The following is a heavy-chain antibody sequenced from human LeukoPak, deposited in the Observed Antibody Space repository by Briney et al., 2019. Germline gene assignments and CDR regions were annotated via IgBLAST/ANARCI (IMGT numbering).Heavy chain of an antibody. CDR1: GGSISSDY. V-gene: IGHV4-59*08. J-gene: IGHJ3*02. CDR3: ASPGGGTMVRGVFRYAFDI. CDR2: IYYSGST. D-gene: IGHD3-10*01. Sequence: PSETLSLTCTVSGGSISSDYWSWIRQPPGKGLEWIGYIYYSGSTNYNPSLKSRVTISVDTSKNQFSLKLSSVTAADTAVYYCASPGGGTMVRGVFRYAFDIWGQGTMVIVSS.